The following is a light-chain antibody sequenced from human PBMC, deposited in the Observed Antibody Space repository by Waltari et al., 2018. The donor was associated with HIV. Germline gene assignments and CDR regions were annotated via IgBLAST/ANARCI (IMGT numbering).Light chain of an antibody. J-gene: IGKJ1*01. CDR2: DAS. CDR3: QQYNNWPPWT. Sequence: EVVMTQSPATLSVSPRERVTLSCRASQSVSSNLAWYQQTPGQAPRLLIYDASTRASGVPARFSGSGSGTDFTLTITSLQSEDFAVYYCQQYNNWPPWTFGQGTRVQIK. CDR1: QSVSSN. V-gene: IGKV3-15*01.